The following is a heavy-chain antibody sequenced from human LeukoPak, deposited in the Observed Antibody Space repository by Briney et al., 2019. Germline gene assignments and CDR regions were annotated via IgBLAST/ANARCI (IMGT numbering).Heavy chain of an antibody. D-gene: IGHD6-6*01. Sequence: PGGSLRLSCAASGFTFSSYWMSWVRQAPGKGLEWVANIKQDGSEKYYVDSVKGRFTISRDNAKNSLYLQMNSLRAEDTAVYYCAKDSAARRGYFDYWGQGTLVTVSS. CDR3: AKDSAARRGYFDY. J-gene: IGHJ4*02. CDR2: IKQDGSEK. CDR1: GFTFSSYW. V-gene: IGHV3-7*01.